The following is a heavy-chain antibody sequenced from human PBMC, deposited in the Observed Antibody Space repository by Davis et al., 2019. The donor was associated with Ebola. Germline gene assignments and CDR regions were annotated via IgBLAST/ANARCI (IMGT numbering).Heavy chain of an antibody. J-gene: IGHJ6*04. CDR2: ISYDGSNK. D-gene: IGHD5-18*01. CDR3: AIATRDTAMVFYYYYGMDV. V-gene: IGHV3-30*14. CDR1: GFTFSSYA. Sequence: GESLKISCAASGFTFSSYAMHWVRQAPGKGLEWVAVISYDGSNKYYADSVKGRFTISRDNSKNTLYLQMNSLRAEDTAVYYCAIATRDTAMVFYYYYGMDVWGKGTTVTVSS.